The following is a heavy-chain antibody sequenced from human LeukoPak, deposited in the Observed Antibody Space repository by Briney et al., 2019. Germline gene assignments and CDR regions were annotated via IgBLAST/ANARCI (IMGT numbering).Heavy chain of an antibody. V-gene: IGHV4-30-4*08. Sequence: SETLSLTCTVSGGSISSGDYYWSWIRQPPGKGLEWIGYIYYSGSTYYNPSLKGRVTISVDTSKNQFSLKLSSVTAADTAVYYCARDQEWLARFDAFDIWGQGTMVTVSS. J-gene: IGHJ3*02. CDR1: GGSISSGDYY. CDR3: ARDQEWLARFDAFDI. CDR2: IYYSGST. D-gene: IGHD3-3*01.